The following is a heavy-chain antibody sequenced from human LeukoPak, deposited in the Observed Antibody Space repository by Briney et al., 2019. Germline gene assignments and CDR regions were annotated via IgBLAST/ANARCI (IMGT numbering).Heavy chain of an antibody. CDR2: ISAYNGNT. V-gene: IGHV1-18*01. Sequence: ASVKVSCKASGYTFTSYGISWVRQAPGQGLEWMGWISAYNGNTNHAQKLQGRVTMTTDTSTSTAYMELRSLRSDDTAVYYCARGHYYDSRLHWFDPWGQGTLVTVSS. D-gene: IGHD3-22*01. J-gene: IGHJ5*02. CDR3: ARGHYYDSRLHWFDP. CDR1: GYTFTSYG.